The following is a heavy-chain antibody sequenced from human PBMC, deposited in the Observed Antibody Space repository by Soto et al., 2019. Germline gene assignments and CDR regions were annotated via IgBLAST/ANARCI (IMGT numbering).Heavy chain of an antibody. CDR1: GYSFTSYW. CDR3: ARQAEVGSGWYWTRSYYYYYMDV. J-gene: IGHJ6*03. CDR2: IYPGDSDT. Sequence: PGESLKISCKGSGYSFTSYWIGWVRQMPGKGLEWMGIIYPGDSDTRYSPSFQGQVTISADKSISTAYLQWSSLKASDTAMYYCARQAEVGSGWYWTRSYYYYYMDVWGKGTTVTVSS. V-gene: IGHV5-51*01. D-gene: IGHD6-19*01.